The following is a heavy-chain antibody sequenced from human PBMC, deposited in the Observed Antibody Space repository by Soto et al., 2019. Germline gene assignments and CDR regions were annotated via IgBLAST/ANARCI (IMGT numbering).Heavy chain of an antibody. CDR2: IYYSGST. V-gene: IGHV4-30-4*01. CDR1: GGSISSGDYY. D-gene: IGHD3-22*01. Sequence: PSETLSLTCTASGGSISSGDYYWSWIRQPPGKGLECIGYIYYSGSTYYNPSLKSRVTISVDTSKNQFSLKLSSVTAADTAVYYCARVPFYDSSGRSYYFDYWGQGTLVTVSS. J-gene: IGHJ4*02. CDR3: ARVPFYDSSGRSYYFDY.